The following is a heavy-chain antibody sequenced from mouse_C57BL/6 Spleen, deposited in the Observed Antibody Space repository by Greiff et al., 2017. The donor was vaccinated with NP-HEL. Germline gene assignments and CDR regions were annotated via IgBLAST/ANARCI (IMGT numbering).Heavy chain of an antibody. J-gene: IGHJ2*01. CDR3: ARFDYDEDFDY. V-gene: IGHV5-17*01. D-gene: IGHD2-4*01. CDR1: GFTFSDYG. Sequence: EVKLMESGGGLVKPGGSLKLSCAASGFTFSDYGMHWVRQALEKGLEWVAYISSGSSTIYYADTVKGRFTISRDNAKHTLFLQMTSLRSEDTAMYICARFDYDEDFDYWGHGTTLTVTS. CDR2: ISSGSSTI.